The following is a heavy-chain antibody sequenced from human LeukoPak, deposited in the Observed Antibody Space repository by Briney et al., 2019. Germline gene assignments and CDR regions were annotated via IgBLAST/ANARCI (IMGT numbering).Heavy chain of an antibody. CDR1: GNTFTSYG. J-gene: IGHJ4*02. D-gene: IGHD1-26*01. CDR3: ARDPGSYGERVFDY. CDR2: ISAYNGNT. Sequence: GASVKVSCKTSGNTFTSYGLSWVRQAPGQGLEWMGWISAYNGNTNYAQKFQGRVIMTTDTSTSTAYMELRSLRSDDTAVYYCARDPGSYGERVFDYWGQGTLVTVSS. V-gene: IGHV1-18*01.